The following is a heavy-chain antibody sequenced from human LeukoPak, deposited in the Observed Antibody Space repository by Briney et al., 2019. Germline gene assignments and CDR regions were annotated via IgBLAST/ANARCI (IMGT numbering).Heavy chain of an antibody. CDR1: GFTVSSNY. D-gene: IGHD2-8*01. CDR2: IYSGGST. J-gene: IGHJ4*02. Sequence: HPGGSLRLSCAASGFTVSSNYMSWVRQAPGKGLEWVSVIYSGGSTYYADSVKGRFTISRDNSKNTLYLQMNSLRAEDTAVYYCARDVSTNYYFDCWGQGTLVTVSS. V-gene: IGHV3-53*01. CDR3: ARDVSTNYYFDC.